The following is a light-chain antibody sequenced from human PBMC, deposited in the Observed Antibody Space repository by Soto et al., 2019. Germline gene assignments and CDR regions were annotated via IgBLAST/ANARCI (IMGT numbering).Light chain of an antibody. CDR2: DDN. V-gene: IGLV1-51*01. CDR3: GSWDSSLSAYV. J-gene: IGLJ1*01. CDR1: SSNIGGNS. Sequence: QSVLTQPPSVSAAPGQKVTISCSGSSSNIGGNSVSWHQQLPGTAPKLLIYDDNKRPSGIPDRFSGSKSGTSATLGITGFQTGDEADYYCGSWDSSLSAYVFGNGTKVT.